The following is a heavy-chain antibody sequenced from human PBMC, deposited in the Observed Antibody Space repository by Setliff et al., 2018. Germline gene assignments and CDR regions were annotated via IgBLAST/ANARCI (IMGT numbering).Heavy chain of an antibody. J-gene: IGHJ6*02. CDR2: IYPGDSDT. CDR1: GYSFTSYW. D-gene: IGHD3-3*01. CDR3: ARSQYRAIFGVYYYYYGMDV. V-gene: IGHV5-51*01. Sequence: GESLMIYCQGSGYSFTSYWIGWVRQMPGKGLEWMGIIYPGDSDTRHSPPFQGQVTIPADKSISTAYLQWSSLKASDTAMYYCARSQYRAIFGVYYYYYGMDVWGQGTTVTVSS.